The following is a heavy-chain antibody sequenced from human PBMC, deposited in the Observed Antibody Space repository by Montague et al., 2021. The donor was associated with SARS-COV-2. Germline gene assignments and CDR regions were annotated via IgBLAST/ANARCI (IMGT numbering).Heavy chain of an antibody. J-gene: IGHJ6*02. V-gene: IGHV3-23*01. CDR3: AKDSYYYGLGYGMDV. CDR2: SRGSDGGT. Sequence: YLRLPCAASGFTFSNPAMNWVRQAPGKGLERVSGSRGSDGGTHYADSVKGRFTISRDNSKNVLYLQMNSLRAEDTALYYCAKDSYYYGLGYGMDVWGQGTTVTVSS. CDR1: GFTFSNPA. D-gene: IGHD3-10*01.